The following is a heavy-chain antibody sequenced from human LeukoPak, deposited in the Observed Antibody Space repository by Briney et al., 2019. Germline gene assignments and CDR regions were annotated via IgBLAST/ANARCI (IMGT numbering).Heavy chain of an antibody. CDR2: INHSGST. V-gene: IGHV4-34*01. D-gene: IGHD2-2*02. Sequence: SETLSLTCAVYGGFFSGYYWSWIRQPPGKGLEWIGEINHSGSTNYNPSLKSRVTISVDTSKNQFSLKVCSVTAADTAVYYCARGRYCSSTSCYMFWFDPWGQGTLVTVSS. CDR1: GGFFSGYY. CDR3: ARGRYCSSTSCYMFWFDP. J-gene: IGHJ5*02.